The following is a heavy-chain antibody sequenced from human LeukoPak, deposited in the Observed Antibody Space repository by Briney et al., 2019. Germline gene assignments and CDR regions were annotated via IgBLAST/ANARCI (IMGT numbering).Heavy chain of an antibody. CDR2: ISYDGSNK. CDR3: SKGHNSGWFYFDY. J-gene: IGHJ4*02. Sequence: GGSLRLSCAASGFTLSNYGMNWVRQAPGKGLEWVAVISYDGSNKYYADSVKGRFTISRDNAKNTLYLQMNSLRDEDTAVYHCSKGHNSGWFYFDYWGQGTLVTVSS. CDR1: GFTLSNYG. D-gene: IGHD6-19*01. V-gene: IGHV3-30*18.